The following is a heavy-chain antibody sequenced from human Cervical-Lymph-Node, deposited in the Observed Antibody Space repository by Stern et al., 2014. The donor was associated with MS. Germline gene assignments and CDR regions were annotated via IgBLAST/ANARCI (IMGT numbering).Heavy chain of an antibody. CDR3: ALSSETSDRWYSLGYDL. V-gene: IGHV1-69*01. J-gene: IGHJ5*02. CDR1: GGTFSKFP. CDR2: LFPVFGTP. D-gene: IGHD6-13*01. Sequence: QVQLGQSGAEVPKPWSSVKVSSKASGGTFSKFPSSWVRQAPGQGLEWMGVLFPVFGTPTYAQEFRGRVTITADVSTSTVYMELSSLRSDDTAVYYCALSSETSDRWYSLGYDLWGQGTLVTVSS.